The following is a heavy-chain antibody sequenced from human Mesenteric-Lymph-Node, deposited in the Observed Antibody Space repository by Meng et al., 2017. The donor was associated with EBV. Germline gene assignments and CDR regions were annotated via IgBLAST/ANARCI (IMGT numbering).Heavy chain of an antibody. Sequence: HVQLQESGPGLVKPSQTLSLICTVSGGSISTGGYYWSWIRQTPGKGLEWIGNIYFSGSTHYNPSLKSRVTISVDTSKNQFSLSLRSVTAADTAVYFCARVDDSDSSYDSWGQGTLVTVSS. V-gene: IGHV4-30-4*01. J-gene: IGHJ4*02. CDR3: ARVDDSDSSYDS. CDR1: GGSISTGGYY. CDR2: IYFSGST. D-gene: IGHD2/OR15-2a*01.